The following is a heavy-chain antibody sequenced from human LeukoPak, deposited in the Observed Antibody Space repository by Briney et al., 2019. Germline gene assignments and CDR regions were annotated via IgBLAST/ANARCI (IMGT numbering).Heavy chain of an antibody. V-gene: IGHV3-48*03. J-gene: IGHJ4*02. CDR3: ARDPAITLLRGVIDY. CDR2: ISSSGATK. Sequence: GGSLRLSCAASGFTFRSYEMNWVRQAPGKGLEWVSYISSSGATKYYADSMKGRFTISRDNAKNSLYLQMNSLRAEDTAVYYCARDPAITLLRGVIDYWGQGTLVTVSS. D-gene: IGHD3-10*01. CDR1: GFTFRSYE.